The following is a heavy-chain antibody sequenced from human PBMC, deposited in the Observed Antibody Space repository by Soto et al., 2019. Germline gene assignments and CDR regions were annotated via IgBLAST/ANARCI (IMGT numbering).Heavy chain of an antibody. CDR1: GFTFSDHY. CDR2: IRNKDNSYIT. Sequence: HPGGSLRLSCAASGFTFSDHYMDWVRQAPGKGLEWVGRIRNKDNSYITEYAASVKGRFTISRDDSKNSLYLQMNSLKIDDTAVFYCARVRGVTRWYFDYWGQGALVTVSS. V-gene: IGHV3-72*01. J-gene: IGHJ4*02. D-gene: IGHD2-21*02. CDR3: ARVRGVTRWYFDY.